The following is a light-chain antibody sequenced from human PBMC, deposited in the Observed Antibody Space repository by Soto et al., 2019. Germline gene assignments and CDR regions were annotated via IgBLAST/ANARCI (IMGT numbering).Light chain of an antibody. V-gene: IGLV2-14*01. Sequence: QSALTQPASVSGSPGQSITISCTGTSSDVGGYNYVSWYQQHPGKAPKLMIYDVSNRPSGVSNRFSGSKSGNTASLTISGLQAEDEADYYCSSYTSSSTLVFGTGTKVPS. J-gene: IGLJ1*01. CDR3: SSYTSSSTLV. CDR2: DVS. CDR1: SSDVGGYNY.